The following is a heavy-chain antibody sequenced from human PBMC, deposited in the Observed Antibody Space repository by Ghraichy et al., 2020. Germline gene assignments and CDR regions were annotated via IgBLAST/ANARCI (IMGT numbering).Heavy chain of an antibody. D-gene: IGHD3-16*01. V-gene: IGHV4-59*08. CDR2: MYDRVSS. CDR3: ARHESAYDFDAFDI. J-gene: IGHJ3*02. CDR1: GGSVSSYY. Sequence: ESLNISCTVSGGSVSSYYWSWIRQPPGKGLEWIGYMYDRVSSNYNPSLKSRVTLSVDTSKKQFSLKLSSVTAADTAVYYCARHESAYDFDAFDIWGQGTVVTVSS.